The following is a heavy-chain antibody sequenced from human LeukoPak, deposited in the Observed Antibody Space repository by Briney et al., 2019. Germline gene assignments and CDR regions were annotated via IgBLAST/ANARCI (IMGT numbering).Heavy chain of an antibody. J-gene: IGHJ5*02. CDR3: ARAIYGIRYFDWNWFDP. Sequence: SETLSLTCTVSGGSISSYYWSWIRQPPGKGLEWIGYIYYSGSTNYNPSLKSRVTISVDTSKNQFSLKLSSVTAADTAVYYCARAIYGIRYFDWNWFDPWGQGTLVTVSS. CDR2: IYYSGST. CDR1: GGSISSYY. D-gene: IGHD3-9*01. V-gene: IGHV4-59*01.